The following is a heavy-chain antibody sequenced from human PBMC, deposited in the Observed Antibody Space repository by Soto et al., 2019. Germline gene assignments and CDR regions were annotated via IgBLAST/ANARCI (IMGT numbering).Heavy chain of an antibody. J-gene: IGHJ6*03. D-gene: IGHD2-21*01. CDR1: GGSLSDYV. V-gene: IGHV4-34*01. CDR3: ARGGISHWAYFYYMDV. CDR2: INHLGSI. Sequence: SETLSLTCVVCGGSLSDYVLSWIRQPPGMALEWIGEINHLGSINYNPSLKSRVTMSVDTSKNQFSLTLNSVTAADTATYYCARGGISHWAYFYYMDVWDRGTTVTVSS.